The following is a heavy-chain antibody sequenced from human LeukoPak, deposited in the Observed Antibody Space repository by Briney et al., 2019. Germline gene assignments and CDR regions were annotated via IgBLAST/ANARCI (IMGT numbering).Heavy chain of an antibody. D-gene: IGHD6-19*01. CDR3: VRDSGSGWYDY. V-gene: IGHV4-4*07. CDR2: MHTSGST. Sequence: PETLSLTCTVSGGSISGYYWNWIRQPAGKGLEWIGRMHTSGSTNHNPSLKSRITMSVDRSKNQFSLKLSSVTAADTAVYYCVRDSGSGWYDYWGQGTLVTVSS. J-gene: IGHJ4*02. CDR1: GGSISGYY.